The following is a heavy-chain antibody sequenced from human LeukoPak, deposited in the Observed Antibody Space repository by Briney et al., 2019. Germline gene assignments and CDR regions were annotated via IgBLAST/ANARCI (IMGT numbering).Heavy chain of an antibody. CDR1: GFTSSSYA. CDR2: ISGSGGCT. CDR3: AKMGYCSGGSCSCFDY. Sequence: HPGGSLRLSCAASGFTSSSYAMSWVRQAPGKELEWVSAISGSGGCTYYADSVKGRFTISRDNSKNTLYLQMNSLRAEDTAVYYCAKMGYCSGGSCSCFDYWGQGTLVTVSS. D-gene: IGHD2-15*01. J-gene: IGHJ4*02. V-gene: IGHV3-23*01.